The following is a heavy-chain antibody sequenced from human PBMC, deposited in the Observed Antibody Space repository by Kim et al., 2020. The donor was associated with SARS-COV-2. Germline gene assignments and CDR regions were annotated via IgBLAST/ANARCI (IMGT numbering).Heavy chain of an antibody. D-gene: IGHD3-22*01. J-gene: IGHJ3*02. CDR3: ARDHYYDSGDMAFDI. V-gene: IGHV3-11*06. CDR2: ISSSSSYT. CDR1: GFTFSDYY. Sequence: GGSLRLSCAASGFTFSDYYMSWIRQAPGKGLEWVSYISSSSSYTNYADSVKGRFTISRDNAKNSLYLQMNSLRAEDTAVYYCARDHYYDSGDMAFDIWGQGTMVTVSS.